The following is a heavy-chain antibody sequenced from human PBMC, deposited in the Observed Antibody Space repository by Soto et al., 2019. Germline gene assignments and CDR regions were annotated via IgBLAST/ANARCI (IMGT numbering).Heavy chain of an antibody. CDR3: ARGTVTNGGFDY. CDR2: IYHSGST. CDR1: GGSISSGGYS. J-gene: IGHJ4*02. D-gene: IGHD4-17*01. Sequence: ASETLSLTCAVSGGSISSGGYSWSWIRQPPGKGLEWIGYIYHSGSTYYNPSLKSRVTISVDRSKNQFSLKLSSVTAADTAVYYCARGTVTNGGFDYWGQGTLVTVSS. V-gene: IGHV4-30-2*01.